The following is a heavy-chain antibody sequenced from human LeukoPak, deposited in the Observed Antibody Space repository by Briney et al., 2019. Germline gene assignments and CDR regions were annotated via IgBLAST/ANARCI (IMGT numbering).Heavy chain of an antibody. CDR3: ARGVAATVHFDY. D-gene: IGHD2-15*01. CDR2: INPSSGGT. J-gene: IGHJ4*02. Sequence: GASVKVSCKASGYTFTGYYMHWVRQAPGQGLEWMGWINPSSGGTNYAQKFQGRVTMTRDTSISTAYMELSRLRSDDTAVYYCARGVAATVHFDYWGQGTLVTVSS. V-gene: IGHV1-2*02. CDR1: GYTFTGYY.